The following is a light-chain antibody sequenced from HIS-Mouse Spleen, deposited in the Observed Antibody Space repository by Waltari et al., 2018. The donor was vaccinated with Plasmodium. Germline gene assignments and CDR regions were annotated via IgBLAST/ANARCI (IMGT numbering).Light chain of an antibody. CDR2: EFS. CDR3: SSYTSSSPWV. CDR1: SSDVGGYNS. Sequence: QSALTQPASVSGSPGQSITISCTGTSSDVGGYNSVSWYQQHPGKAPKLMIYEFSNRPQGVAKRFAGSKSGNTASLTISGLQAEDEADYYCSSYTSSSPWVFGGGTKLTVL. V-gene: IGLV2-14*01. J-gene: IGLJ3*02.